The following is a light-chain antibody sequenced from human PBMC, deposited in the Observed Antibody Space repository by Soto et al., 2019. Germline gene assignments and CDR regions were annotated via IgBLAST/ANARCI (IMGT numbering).Light chain of an antibody. J-gene: IGKJ1*01. CDR1: QSVSSY. V-gene: IGKV3-20*01. CDR3: QQYGSSPPT. Sequence: EIVLTQSPVTLSLSPGERATLSCRASQSVSSYLAWYQQKPGQAPRLLIYGASTRATGIPDRFSGSGSGTDFTLTISRLEPEDFAVYYCQQYGSSPPTCGQGTKG. CDR2: GAS.